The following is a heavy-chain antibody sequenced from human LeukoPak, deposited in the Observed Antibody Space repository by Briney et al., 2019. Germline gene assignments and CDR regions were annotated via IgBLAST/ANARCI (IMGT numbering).Heavy chain of an antibody. CDR3: AKQRRCTSGVCYQLVYYYYMDV. CDR2: ISGSGGST. V-gene: IGHV3-23*01. D-gene: IGHD2-8*01. CDR1: GFTFSSYA. J-gene: IGHJ6*03. Sequence: GGSLRLSCAASGFTFSSYAMSWVRQAPGKGLEWVSAISGSGGSTYYADSVKGRFTISRDNSKNTLYLQMNSLRAEDTAVYYCAKQRRCTSGVCYQLVYYYYMDVWGKGTTVTVSS.